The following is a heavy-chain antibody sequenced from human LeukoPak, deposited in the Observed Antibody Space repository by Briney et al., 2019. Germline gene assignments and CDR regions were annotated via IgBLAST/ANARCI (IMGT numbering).Heavy chain of an antibody. Sequence: SETLSLTCAVYGGSFSGYYWSWIRQPPGKGLEWIGEINHSGSTNYNPSLKSRVTVSVDTSKNQFSLKLSSVTAADTAVYYCASRGYSYGRSDYWAREPWSPSPQ. J-gene: IGHJ4*02. D-gene: IGHD5-18*01. V-gene: IGHV4-34*01. CDR1: GGSFSGYY. CDR3: ASRGYSYGRSDY. CDR2: INHSGST.